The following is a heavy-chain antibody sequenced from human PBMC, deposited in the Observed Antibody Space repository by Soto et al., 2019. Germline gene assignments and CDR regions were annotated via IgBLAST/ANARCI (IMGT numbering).Heavy chain of an antibody. Sequence: QVQLVQSGAELKKPGASVKISCETSGYRFSTSGIHWLRQAPGQRLEWMGWINAADGDTKYSQKFQGRVTLSRDTYASTAYMELSSLTSEDTSIYYCAIDSQRVQIPSTGWFDPWGQGTVVTVSS. D-gene: IGHD2-2*01. CDR3: AIDSQRVQIPSTGWFDP. V-gene: IGHV1-3*01. CDR1: GYRFSTSG. CDR2: INAADGDT. J-gene: IGHJ5*02.